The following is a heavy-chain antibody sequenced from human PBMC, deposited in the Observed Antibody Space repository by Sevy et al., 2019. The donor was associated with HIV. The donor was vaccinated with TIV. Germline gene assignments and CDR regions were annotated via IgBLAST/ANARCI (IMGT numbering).Heavy chain of an antibody. D-gene: IGHD6-13*01. CDR1: GFTLRSFW. J-gene: IGHJ4*02. Sequence: GGSLRLSCAASGFTLRSFWMSWVRQAPGKGLEWVANIKQDGSEKYYVDSVKGRFTISRDNAKNSLYLQMNSLRAEDTAVYYCARGGVAAAVTYWGPGTLVTVSS. CDR2: IKQDGSEK. CDR3: ARGGVAAAVTY. V-gene: IGHV3-7*01.